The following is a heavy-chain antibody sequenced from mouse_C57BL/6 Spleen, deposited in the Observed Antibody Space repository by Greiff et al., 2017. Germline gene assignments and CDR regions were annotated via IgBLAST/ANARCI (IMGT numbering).Heavy chain of an antibody. D-gene: IGHD3-2*02. CDR3: ARGGLDSSDAMDY. Sequence: VQLQQSGPELVKPGASVKISCKASGYSFTSYYIHWVKQRPGQGLEWIGWIYPGSGNTKYNEKFKGKATLTADTSSSTAYMQLSSLTSEDSAVYYCARGGLDSSDAMDYWGQGTSVTVSS. V-gene: IGHV1-66*01. CDR1: GYSFTSYY. CDR2: IYPGSGNT. J-gene: IGHJ4*01.